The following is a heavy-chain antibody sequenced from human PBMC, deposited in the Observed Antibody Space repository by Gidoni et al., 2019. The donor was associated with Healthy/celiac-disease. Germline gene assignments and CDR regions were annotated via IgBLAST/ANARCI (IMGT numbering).Heavy chain of an antibody. CDR1: GYTFTGYY. D-gene: IGHD4-4*01. Sequence: QVQLVQSGAEVKKPGASVKVSCKASGYTFTGYYMHWVRQAPGQGLEWMGWINPNSGGTNYAQKFQGWVTMTRDTSISTAYMELSRLRSDDTAVYYCARDSDSTVTTWPRFNYYYYYGMDVWGQGTTVTVSS. V-gene: IGHV1-2*04. J-gene: IGHJ6*02. CDR2: INPNSGGT. CDR3: ARDSDSTVTTWPRFNYYYYYGMDV.